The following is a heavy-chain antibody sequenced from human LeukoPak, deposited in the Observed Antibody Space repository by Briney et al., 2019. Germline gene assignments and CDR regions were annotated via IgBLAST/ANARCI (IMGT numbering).Heavy chain of an antibody. J-gene: IGHJ4*02. CDR1: GFTFSSYA. CDR3: ARGTMYPYYCDY. Sequence: GGSLRLSCAASGFTFSSYAMSWVRQAPGKGLEWVSAISGSGGSTYYADSVKGRFTISRDNSKNTLYLQMNSLRAEDTAVYYCARGTMYPYYCDYWGQGTQVTVSS. V-gene: IGHV3-23*01. D-gene: IGHD3-10*02. CDR2: ISGSGGST.